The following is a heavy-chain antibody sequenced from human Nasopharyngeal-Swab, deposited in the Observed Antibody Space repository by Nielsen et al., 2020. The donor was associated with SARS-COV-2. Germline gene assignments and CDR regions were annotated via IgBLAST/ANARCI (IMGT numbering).Heavy chain of an antibody. D-gene: IGHD1-1*01. CDR2: ISSSSSYI. Sequence: GGSLRLSCAASGFTFSSYSMNWVRQAPGKGLEWVSSISSSSSYIYYADSVKGRFTISRDNAKNSLYLQMNSLRAEDTAVYYCARTNSPYYYYGMDVWGQGTTVTVSS. J-gene: IGHJ6*02. CDR3: ARTNSPYYYYGMDV. V-gene: IGHV3-21*01. CDR1: GFTFSSYS.